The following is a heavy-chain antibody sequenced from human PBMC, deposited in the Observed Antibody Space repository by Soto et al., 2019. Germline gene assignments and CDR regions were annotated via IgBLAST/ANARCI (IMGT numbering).Heavy chain of an antibody. CDR3: APWEDYYDSSGYDY. CDR1: GFTFSSYA. D-gene: IGHD3-22*01. V-gene: IGHV3-30-3*01. J-gene: IGHJ4*02. CDR2: ISYDGSNK. Sequence: QVQLVESGGGVVQPGRSLRLSCAASGFTFSSYAMHWVRQAPGKGLEWVAVISYDGSNKYYADSVKGRFTISRDNSKNTLYLQMNSLRAEGTAVYYCAPWEDYYDSSGYDYWGQGTLVTVSS.